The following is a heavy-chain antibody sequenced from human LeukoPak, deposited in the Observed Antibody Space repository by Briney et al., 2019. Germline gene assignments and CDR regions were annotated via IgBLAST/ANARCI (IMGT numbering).Heavy chain of an antibody. V-gene: IGHV3-30-3*01. Sequence: SGGSLRLSCAASGFTFSTYAMHWVRQAPGKGLEWVTVISCDGSNEYYADSVKGRFTISRDNSKNTLYLQMSSLRAEDTAVYYCARVRTSYYYYYGMDVWGQGTTVAVSS. CDR3: ARVRTSYYYYYGMDV. D-gene: IGHD1-14*01. CDR1: GFTFSTYA. J-gene: IGHJ6*02. CDR2: ISCDGSNE.